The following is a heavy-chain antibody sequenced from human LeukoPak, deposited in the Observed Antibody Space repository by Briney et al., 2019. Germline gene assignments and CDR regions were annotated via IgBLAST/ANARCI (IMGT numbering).Heavy chain of an antibody. CDR3: ARDQSGGAWKRFDY. Sequence: PGGSLRLSCAASGFTFSTYGMHWVRQAPGKGLEWVTVIWYDGSNKYYAESVKGRFTISRDNSKNTLYLQMNSLRAEDTGVYYCARDQSGGAWKRFDYWGQGALVTVSS. D-gene: IGHD1-1*01. J-gene: IGHJ4*02. CDR2: IWYDGSNK. CDR1: GFTFSTYG. V-gene: IGHV3-33*01.